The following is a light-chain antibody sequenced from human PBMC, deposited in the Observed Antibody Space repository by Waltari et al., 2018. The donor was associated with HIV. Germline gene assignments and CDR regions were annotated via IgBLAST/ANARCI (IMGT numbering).Light chain of an antibody. CDR1: SSHVGGYNF. J-gene: IGLJ2*01. Sequence: SALTQPASVSGCPGPSITSSCTGTSSHVGGYNFVSWFQHHPGKAPKVMIYEVRNRPSGVSNRFSGSKSGNTAALTISGLQAEDEADYYCSSYTSSSTLVFGGGTKLTVL. CDR3: SSYTSSSTLV. V-gene: IGLV2-14*01. CDR2: EVR.